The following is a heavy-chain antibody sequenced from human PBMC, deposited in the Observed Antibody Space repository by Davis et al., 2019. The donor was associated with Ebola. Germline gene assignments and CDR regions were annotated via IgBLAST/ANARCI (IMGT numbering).Heavy chain of an antibody. Sequence: GESLKIPCQGSGYSFTSYWISWVRQMPGKGLEWMGRIDPSDSYTNYSPSFQGHVTISADKSISTAYLQWSSLKASDTAMYYCARRPSWDIYWYYYGMDVWGQGTTVTVSS. CDR3: ARRPSWDIYWYYYGMDV. V-gene: IGHV5-10-1*01. D-gene: IGHD2-15*01. CDR2: IDPSDSYT. CDR1: GYSFTSYW. J-gene: IGHJ6*02.